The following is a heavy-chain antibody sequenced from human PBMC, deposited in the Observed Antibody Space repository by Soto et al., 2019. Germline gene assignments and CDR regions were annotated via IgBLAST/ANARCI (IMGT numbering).Heavy chain of an antibody. V-gene: IGHV3-66*01. CDR2: IYSGTTT. Sequence: GGSLRLSCAASGFTASFNYMSGVRQAPGKGLEWVSVIYSGTTTYYADSVKGRFTISRDNSKNTLYLQMNSLRAEDTAIYFCARASRPMAYASYWGQGTLVTVSS. J-gene: IGHJ4*02. D-gene: IGHD2-8*01. CDR3: ARASRPMAYASY. CDR1: GFTASFNY.